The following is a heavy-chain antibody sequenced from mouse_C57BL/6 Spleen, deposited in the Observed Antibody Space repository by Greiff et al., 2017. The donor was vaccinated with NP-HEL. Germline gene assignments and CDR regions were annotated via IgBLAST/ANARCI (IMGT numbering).Heavy chain of an antibody. CDR1: GYAFSSSW. V-gene: IGHV1-82*01. CDR3: AREVQLGPYYAMDY. CDR2: IYPGDGDT. J-gene: IGHJ4*01. Sequence: QVQLKQSGPELVKPGASVKISCKASGYAFSSSWMNWVKQRPGKGLEWIGRIYPGDGDTNYNGKFKGKATITAYTSSNTAYLQLSSLTSEDTAIYYCAREVQLGPYYAMDYWGQGTSVTVSS. D-gene: IGHD4-1*02.